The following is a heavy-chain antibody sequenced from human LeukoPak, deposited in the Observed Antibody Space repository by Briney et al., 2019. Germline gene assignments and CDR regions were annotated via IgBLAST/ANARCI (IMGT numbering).Heavy chain of an antibody. Sequence: RSGGSLRLSCAASGFTVSSNHMSWVRQAPGQGLEWVSVIYIGGTIHYADSVKGRFTISRDNSQNTVYLEMNSLRAEDTAVYYCARDGENHYYDYWGQGTLVTVST. CDR2: IYIGGTI. CDR3: ARDGENHYYDY. CDR1: GFTVSSNH. J-gene: IGHJ4*02. V-gene: IGHV3-66*01. D-gene: IGHD7-27*01.